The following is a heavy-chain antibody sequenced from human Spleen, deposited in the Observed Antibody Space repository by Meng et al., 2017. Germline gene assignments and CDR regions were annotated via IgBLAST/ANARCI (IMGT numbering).Heavy chain of an antibody. J-gene: IGHJ4*02. V-gene: IGHV4-61*02. CDR1: GGSISSGSYY. D-gene: IGHD6-25*01. CDR2: IYTSEST. CDR3: ARMFSSGWLPRGSFDY. Sequence: SETLSLTCTVSGGSISSGSYYWNWIRQPAGKGLEWIGRIYTSESTNYNPSLKSRVTISVDTSKNQFSLKLSSLTAADTAVYYYARMFSSGWLPRGSFDYWGQGTLVTVSS.